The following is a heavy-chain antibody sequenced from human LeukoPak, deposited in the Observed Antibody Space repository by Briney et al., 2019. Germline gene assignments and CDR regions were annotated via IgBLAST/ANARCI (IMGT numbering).Heavy chain of an antibody. CDR2: IYYSGST. V-gene: IGHV4-59*08. CDR1: GGSISSYY. CDR3: ARHRKVLIITFPDAFDI. Sequence: PSETLSLTCTVSGGSISSYYWSWIRQPPGKGLEWIGYIYYSGSTNYNPSLKSRVTISVVTSKSQFSLKLSSVTAADTAVYYCARHRKVLIITFPDAFDIWGQGTMVTVSS. D-gene: IGHD4/OR15-4a*01. J-gene: IGHJ3*02.